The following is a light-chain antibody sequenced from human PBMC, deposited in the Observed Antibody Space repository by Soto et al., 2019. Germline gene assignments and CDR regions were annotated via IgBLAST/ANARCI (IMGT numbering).Light chain of an antibody. CDR3: QQYKNWPPAYT. CDR2: GPS. Sequence: EIVMTQSPATLSVSPGERATLSCRASQSVSSNLAWDQQKPGQAPSLLIYGPSTRATGIPATFSGSGSGSEFTLTISSMQSEDFAVDYCQQYKNWPPAYTFGQGTKLEIK. CDR1: QSVSSN. V-gene: IGKV3-15*01. J-gene: IGKJ2*01.